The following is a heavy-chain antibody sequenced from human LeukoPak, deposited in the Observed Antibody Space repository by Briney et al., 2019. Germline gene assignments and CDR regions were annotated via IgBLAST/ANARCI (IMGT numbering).Heavy chain of an antibody. D-gene: IGHD2-15*01. J-gene: IGHJ4*02. CDR1: GYTFTSYG. V-gene: IGHV1-18*04. CDR2: ISAYNGNT. Sequence: ASVKVSCKASGYTFTSYGISWVRQAHGQGLEWMGWISAYNGNTNYAQKLQGRVTMTTDTSTSTAYMELRSLRSDDTAVYYCARVITLLGYCSGGSCRGGDDYWGQGTLVTVSS. CDR3: ARVITLLGYCSGGSCRGGDDY.